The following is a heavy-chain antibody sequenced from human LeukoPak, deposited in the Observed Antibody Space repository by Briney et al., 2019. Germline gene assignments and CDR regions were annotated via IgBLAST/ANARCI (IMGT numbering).Heavy chain of an antibody. CDR1: GGSISSNIYY. Sequence: KASETLSLTCTVSGGSISSNIYYWGWIRQPPGKGPEWIGHIYYSGYTDYNSSLKSRVTMSMDTSKNQLSLKLRSVAATDTAVYYCARLRTSLIPGPMIQSLTVYWGHGTLVTVSS. CDR3: ARLRTSLIPGPMIQSLTVY. CDR2: IYYSGYT. V-gene: IGHV4-39*01. J-gene: IGHJ4*01. D-gene: IGHD1-14*01.